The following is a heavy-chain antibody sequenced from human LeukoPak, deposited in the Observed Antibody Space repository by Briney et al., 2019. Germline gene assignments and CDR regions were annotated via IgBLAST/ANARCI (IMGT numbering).Heavy chain of an antibody. CDR1: GYTFTSYA. Sequence: ASVKVSCKASGYTFTSYAMNWVRQAPGQGLEWMGWISAYNGNTNYAQKLQGRVTMTTDTSTSTAYMELRSLRSDDTAVYYCARAMTIGKGGSYLAAFDIWGQGTMVTVSS. CDR3: ARAMTIGKGGSYLAAFDI. D-gene: IGHD1-26*01. J-gene: IGHJ3*02. V-gene: IGHV1-18*01. CDR2: ISAYNGNT.